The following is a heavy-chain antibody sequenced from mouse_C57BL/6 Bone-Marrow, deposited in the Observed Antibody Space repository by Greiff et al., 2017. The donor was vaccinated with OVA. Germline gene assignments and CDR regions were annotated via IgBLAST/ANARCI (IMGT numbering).Heavy chain of an antibody. J-gene: IGHJ2*01. D-gene: IGHD1-1*01. CDR1: GYAFSSSW. Sequence: VQLQESGPELVKPEASVKISCKASGYAFSSSWMNWVKQRPGKGLEWIGRIYPGDGDTNYNGKFKGKATLTADKSSSTAYMQLSSLTSEDSAVYFCAHDYYGSSYGRDYWGQGTTLTVSS. V-gene: IGHV1-82*01. CDR3: AHDYYGSSYGRDY. CDR2: IYPGDGDT.